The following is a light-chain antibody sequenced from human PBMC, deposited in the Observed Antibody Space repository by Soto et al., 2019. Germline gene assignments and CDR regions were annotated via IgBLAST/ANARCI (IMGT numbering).Light chain of an antibody. CDR2: KAS. Sequence: DIPMTQSPSTLSASVGDRVTITCRASQSISSWLAWYQQKPGKAPKLLLYKASSLESGVPSRFSGSGSGTEFTLTISSLQPDDFATYYCQQYNSDPRTVGQGTKVEIK. J-gene: IGKJ1*01. V-gene: IGKV1-5*03. CDR3: QQYNSDPRT. CDR1: QSISSW.